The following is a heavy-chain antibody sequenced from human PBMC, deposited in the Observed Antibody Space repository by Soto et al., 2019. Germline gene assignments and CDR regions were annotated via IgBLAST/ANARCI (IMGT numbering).Heavy chain of an antibody. V-gene: IGHV1-69*01. J-gene: IGHJ4*02. CDR2: IITLFGTP. Sequence: QVQLVQSGAEVKKPGSSVKVSCKASGGTFSTYAFSWVRQAPGQGLEWLGGIITLFGTPNYAQKFQGRVTITADESTSTAHMELSSLKSEDTAVYCCDRDSNTGSNCFAHWGQGTLVTVSS. CDR3: DRDSNTGSNCFAH. CDR1: GGTFSTYA. D-gene: IGHD1-26*01.